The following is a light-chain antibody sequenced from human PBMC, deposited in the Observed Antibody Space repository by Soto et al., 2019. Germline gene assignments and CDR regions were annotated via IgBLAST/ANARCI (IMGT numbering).Light chain of an antibody. CDR1: SSDVGGYKY. Sequence: QSALTQPPSASGSPGQSVTISCTGTSSDVGGYKYVSWYQQHPGKAPKLMIYEVSKRPSGVPDRFSGSKSGNTASLTVSGLQAEYEADYYCSSYAGSNNWVFGGGTKVTVL. CDR3: SSYAGSNNWV. V-gene: IGLV2-8*01. J-gene: IGLJ3*02. CDR2: EVS.